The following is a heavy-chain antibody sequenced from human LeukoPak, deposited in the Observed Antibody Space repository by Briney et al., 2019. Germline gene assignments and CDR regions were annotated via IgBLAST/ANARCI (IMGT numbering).Heavy chain of an antibody. D-gene: IGHD2-8*01. CDR3: AKDPMVGYCINGVCRDY. CDR2: ISGSGNST. J-gene: IGHJ4*02. CDR1: GFTFSSYA. V-gene: IGHV3-23*01. Sequence: PGGSLRLSCAASGFTFSSYAMSWVRQAPGKGLEWVSAISGSGNSTYYADSVKGRFTISRDNSKNTLYLQMNSLSAEDTAVYYCAKDPMVGYCINGVCRDYWGQGTLVTVSS.